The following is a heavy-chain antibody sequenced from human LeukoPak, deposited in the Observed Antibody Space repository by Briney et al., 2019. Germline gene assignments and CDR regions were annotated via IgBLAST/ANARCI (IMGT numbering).Heavy chain of an antibody. V-gene: IGHV1-18*01. CDR1: GYTFTSYG. J-gene: IGHJ3*02. CDR2: ISAYNGNT. Sequence: ASVKVSCKASGYTFTSYGISWVRQAPGQGLEWMGWISAYNGNTNYAQKLQGRVTMTTDTSTSTAYMELSSLRSEDTAVYYCARDDMTKVVIANGFHDAFDIWGQGTMVTVSS. D-gene: IGHD2-21*01. CDR3: ARDDMTKVVIANGFHDAFDI.